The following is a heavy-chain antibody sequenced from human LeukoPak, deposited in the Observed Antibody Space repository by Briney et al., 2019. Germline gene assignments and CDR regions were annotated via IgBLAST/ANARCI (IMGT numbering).Heavy chain of an antibody. CDR3: ASHQYSSGWYGIDY. CDR1: GGSFSGYY. CDR2: INHSGST. J-gene: IGHJ4*02. D-gene: IGHD6-19*01. V-gene: IGHV4-34*01. Sequence: SETLSLTCAVYGGSFSGYYWSWIRQPPGKGLEWIGEINHSGSTNYNPSLKSRVTISVDTSKNQFSLKLSSVTAADTAVYYCASHQYSSGWYGIDYWGQGTLVTISS.